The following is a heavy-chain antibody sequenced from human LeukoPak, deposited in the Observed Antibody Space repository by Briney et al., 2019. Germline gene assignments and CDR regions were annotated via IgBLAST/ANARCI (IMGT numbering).Heavy chain of an antibody. CDR1: GGSFSGYY. V-gene: IGHV4-34*01. D-gene: IGHD2-2*01. J-gene: IGHJ5*02. Sequence: SETLSLTCAVYGGSFSGYYWSWIRQPPGKGLEWIGEINHSGSTNYNPSLKSRGTISVDTSKNQFSLKLSSVTAADTAVYYCARVIVVVPAARFDPWGQGTLVTVSS. CDR3: ARVIVVVPAARFDP. CDR2: INHSGST.